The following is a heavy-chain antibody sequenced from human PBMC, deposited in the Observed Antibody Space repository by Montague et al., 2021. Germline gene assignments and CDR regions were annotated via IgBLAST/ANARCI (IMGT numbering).Heavy chain of an antibody. Sequence: SLSLSFSASGFTFSSYAMHWVRQAPGKGLEWVAVVSYDGTNKYYADSVKGRFTISRDNSKNTLYLQMNSLRAEDTAVYYCARGGFRITMIVVLSDAFDIWGQGTMVTVSS. V-gene: IGHV3-30*04. J-gene: IGHJ3*02. CDR2: VSYDGTNK. CDR3: ARGGFRITMIVVLSDAFDI. CDR1: GFTFSSYA. D-gene: IGHD3-22*01.